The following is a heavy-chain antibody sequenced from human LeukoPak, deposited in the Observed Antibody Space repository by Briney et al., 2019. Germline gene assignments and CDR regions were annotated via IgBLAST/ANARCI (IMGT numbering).Heavy chain of an antibody. Sequence: GGSLRLSCAASGFTFRSYFMSWVRQAPGKGLEWVATINQDGSEKYSVDSVKGRFTISRDNAKNSLYLQMNSLRAEDTAVYYCAREGYSSAWYNWFFDLWGRGTLVTVSS. V-gene: IGHV3-7*01. D-gene: IGHD6-19*01. CDR1: GFTFRSYF. CDR3: AREGYSSAWYNWFFDL. CDR2: INQDGSEK. J-gene: IGHJ2*01.